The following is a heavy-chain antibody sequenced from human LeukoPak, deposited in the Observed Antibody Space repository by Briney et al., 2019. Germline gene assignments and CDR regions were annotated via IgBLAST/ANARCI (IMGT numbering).Heavy chain of an antibody. Sequence: PSETLSLTCTVSGGSISSYYWSWIRQPPGKGLEWIGYIYYSGSTNYNPSLKSRVTISVDTSKNQFSLRLSSVTAADTALYYCAREGVKYSSGLPAEFWGQGTLVTVSS. J-gene: IGHJ4*02. CDR2: IYYSGST. CDR3: AREGVKYSSGLPAEF. CDR1: GGSISSYY. V-gene: IGHV4-59*12. D-gene: IGHD3-22*01.